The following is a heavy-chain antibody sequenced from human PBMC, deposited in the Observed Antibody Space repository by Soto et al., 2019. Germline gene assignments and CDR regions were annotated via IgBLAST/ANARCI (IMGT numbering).Heavy chain of an antibody. J-gene: IGHJ6*02. V-gene: IGHV1-18*01. CDR1: GYNFYSHS. D-gene: IGHD5-18*01. Sequence: QAQLVQSGAEVKKPGASVKVSCKASGYNFYSHSIRWVRQAPAQGLEWMGRISADNNNTKYAQKFRGRVTMTTDTSTSTVYMELRNLRSDDTAVYYCARCIQEDYYYGMDVWGQGTTVTVSS. CDR2: ISADNNNT. CDR3: ARCIQEDYYYGMDV.